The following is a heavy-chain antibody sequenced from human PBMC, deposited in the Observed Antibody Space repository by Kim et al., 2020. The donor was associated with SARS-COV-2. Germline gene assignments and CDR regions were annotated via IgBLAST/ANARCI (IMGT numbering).Heavy chain of an antibody. D-gene: IGHD3-22*01. V-gene: IGHV3-23*01. CDR1: GFTFSSYA. Sequence: GGSLRLSCAASGFTFSSYAMSWVRQAPGKGLEWVSAISGSGGSTYYADSVKGRFTISRDNSKNTLYLQMNSLRAEDTAVYYCAKDWAYYYDSSGYHGDAFDIWGQGTMVTVSS. CDR2: ISGSGGST. J-gene: IGHJ3*02. CDR3: AKDWAYYYDSSGYHGDAFDI.